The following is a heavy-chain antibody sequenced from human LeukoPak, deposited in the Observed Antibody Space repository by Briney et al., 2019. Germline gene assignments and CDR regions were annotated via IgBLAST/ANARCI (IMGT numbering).Heavy chain of an antibody. CDR2: ISGGGGST. CDR3: ARGWLAETTVVTPYNY. J-gene: IGHJ4*02. CDR1: GFTFTSYS. V-gene: IGHV3-23*01. Sequence: GGSLRLSCAASGFTFTSYSMNWVRQAPGKGLEWVSTISGGGGSTYYADSVKGRFTISRDNSKNTLYLQVNSLRAEDTAVYYCARGWLAETTVVTPYNYWGQGTLVTVSS. D-gene: IGHD4-23*01.